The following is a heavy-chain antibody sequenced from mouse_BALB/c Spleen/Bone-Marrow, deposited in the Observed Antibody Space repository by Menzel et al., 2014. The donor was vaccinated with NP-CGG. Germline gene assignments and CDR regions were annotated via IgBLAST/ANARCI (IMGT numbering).Heavy chain of an antibody. CDR1: GYTFTTYT. Sequence: VQLQQSGAELARPGASVKMSCKASGYTFTTYTTQWVKRRPGQGLEWIGYIVPSSGYTDYNQKFKDKTSLAADKSSNTAYIQLSSLTSADSAVYYCAREARTGAWFAYWGQGTLVTVSA. CDR3: AREARTGAWFAY. CDR2: IVPSSGYT. D-gene: IGHD4-1*01. J-gene: IGHJ3*01. V-gene: IGHV1-4*02.